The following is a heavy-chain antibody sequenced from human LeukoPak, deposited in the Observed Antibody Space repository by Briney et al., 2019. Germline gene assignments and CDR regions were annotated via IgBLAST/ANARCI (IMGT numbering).Heavy chain of an antibody. CDR2: ISYDGSNK. CDR1: GFTFSSYG. V-gene: IGHV3-30*18. J-gene: IGHJ4*02. CDR3: AKSRWDIVVVPAASYFDY. Sequence: PGRSLRLSCAASGFTFSSYGMHWVRQAPGKGLEWVAVISYDGSNKYYADSVKGRFTISRDNSKNTLYLRMNSLRAEDTAVYYCAKSRWDIVVVPAASYFDYWGQGTLVTVSS. D-gene: IGHD2-2*01.